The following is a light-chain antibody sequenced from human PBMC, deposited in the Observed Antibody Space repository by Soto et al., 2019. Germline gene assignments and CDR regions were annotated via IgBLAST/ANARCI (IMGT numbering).Light chain of an antibody. CDR2: DVT. Sequence: QSVLTQPASVSGSPGQSITISCTGSSSDIGGYNYVSWYQQHPGKAPKLMLYDVTNRPSGVSNRFSGSKSGNTASLTISGLQAEDEADYYCSSYTNSSNPYVFGTGTKVTVL. CDR1: SSDIGGYNY. V-gene: IGLV2-14*03. J-gene: IGLJ1*01. CDR3: SSYTNSSNPYV.